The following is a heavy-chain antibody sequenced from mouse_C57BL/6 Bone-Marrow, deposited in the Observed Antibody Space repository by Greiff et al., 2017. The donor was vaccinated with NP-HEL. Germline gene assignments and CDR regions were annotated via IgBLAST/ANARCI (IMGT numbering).Heavy chain of an antibody. D-gene: IGHD1-1*01. J-gene: IGHJ3*01. CDR2: ISDGGSYT. CDR1: GFTFSSYA. V-gene: IGHV5-4*01. Sequence: EVQVVESGGGLVKPGGSLKLSCAASGFTFSSYAMSWVRQTPEKRREWVATISDGGSYTYYPDNVKGRFTISRDNAKNNLYLQMSHLKSEDTAMYYCAREGVVATKAWFAYWGQGTLVTVSA. CDR3: AREGVVATKAWFAY.